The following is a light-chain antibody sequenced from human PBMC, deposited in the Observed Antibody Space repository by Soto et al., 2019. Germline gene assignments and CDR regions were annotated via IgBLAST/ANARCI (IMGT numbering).Light chain of an antibody. V-gene: IGKV3-15*01. J-gene: IGKJ1*01. CDR3: QQYNNRPQT. CDR1: QSVSSN. CDR2: GAS. Sequence: EIVMTQSPATLSVSPGERATLSCRASQSVSSNLAWYQQKPGQAPSLLIYGASTRATGIPARFSGRGSGTEFTLTISSLQSEDFAVYYCQQYNNRPQTFCQGNKLES.